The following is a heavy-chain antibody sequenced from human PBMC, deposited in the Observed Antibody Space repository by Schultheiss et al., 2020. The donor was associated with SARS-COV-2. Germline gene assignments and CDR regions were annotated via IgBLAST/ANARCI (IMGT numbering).Heavy chain of an antibody. J-gene: IGHJ5*02. CDR3: ARDGYSNYSWFDP. Sequence: SQTLSLTCTVSGGSISSYYWSWIRQPPGKGLEWIGYIYYSGSTYYNPSLKSRVTISVDTSKNQFSLKLSSVTAADTAVYYCARDGYSNYSWFDPWGQGTLVTVSS. CDR1: GGSISSYY. CDR2: IYYSGST. V-gene: IGHV4-59*12. D-gene: IGHD4-11*01.